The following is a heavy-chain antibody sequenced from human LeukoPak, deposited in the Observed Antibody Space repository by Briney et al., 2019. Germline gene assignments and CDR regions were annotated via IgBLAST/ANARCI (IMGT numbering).Heavy chain of an antibody. CDR1: GGSINSVGNY. CDR2: IYYSGNT. D-gene: IGHD3-10*01. J-gene: IGHJ5*02. CDR3: ARVDTMVRGVINWFDP. V-gene: IGHV4-31*03. Sequence: SETLSLTCTVSGGSINSVGNYWSWVRQYPGKGLEWIGNIYYSGNTYYNPSLNSRPTISVDSSKNQFSLRLDSVTAADTAVYYCARVDTMVRGVINWFDPWGQGTLVTVSS.